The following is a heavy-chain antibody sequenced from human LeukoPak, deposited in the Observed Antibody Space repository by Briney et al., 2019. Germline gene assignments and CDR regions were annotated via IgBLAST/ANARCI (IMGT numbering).Heavy chain of an antibody. CDR2: ISFDGTIK. Sequence: GGSLRLSCAASGFTFSSYGIHWVRQAPGKGLEWVAVISFDGTIKYYTDSVKGRFTSSRDNSKNTLYLQMNSLRVEDTAVYYCANKPAGFDPWGQGTLVTVSS. CDR1: GFTFSSYG. CDR3: ANKPAGFDP. V-gene: IGHV3-30*18. D-gene: IGHD1-14*01. J-gene: IGHJ5*02.